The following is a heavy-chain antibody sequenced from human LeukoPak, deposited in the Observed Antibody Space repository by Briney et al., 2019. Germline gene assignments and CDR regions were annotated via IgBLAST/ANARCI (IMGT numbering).Heavy chain of an antibody. J-gene: IGHJ6*03. Sequence: SGGSLRLSCAASGFTFSSYSMNWVRQAPGKGLEWGSYISSSSSTIYYADSVKGRFTISRDNAKNSLYLQMNSLRAEDTAVYYCARDSYADYYMDVWGKGTTVTVSS. V-gene: IGHV3-48*04. CDR3: ARDSYADYYMDV. CDR2: ISSSSSTI. CDR1: GFTFSSYS. D-gene: IGHD2-2*01.